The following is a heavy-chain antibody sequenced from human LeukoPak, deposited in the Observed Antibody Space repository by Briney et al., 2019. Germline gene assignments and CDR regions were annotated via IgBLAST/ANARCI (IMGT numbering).Heavy chain of an antibody. CDR3: ARRYYDRSGYYFDY. J-gene: IGHJ4*02. CDR1: GFTFTPYS. Sequence: GGSLRLSCAASGFTFTPYSMTWVRQAPGKGLEWVSSISSSSDNKNYADSVKGRFTISRDNAKNSLYLQMNSLRAEDTSVYYCARRYYDRSGYYFDYWGRGTLVTVSS. D-gene: IGHD3-22*01. CDR2: ISSSSDNK. V-gene: IGHV3-21*01.